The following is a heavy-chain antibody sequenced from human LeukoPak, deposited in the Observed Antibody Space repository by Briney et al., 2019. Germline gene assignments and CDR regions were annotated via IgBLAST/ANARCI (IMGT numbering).Heavy chain of an antibody. CDR3: ARAHWPYYYDSSDAFDI. D-gene: IGHD3-22*01. CDR2: IYTSGST. J-gene: IGHJ3*02. CDR1: GGSISSYY. V-gene: IGHV4-4*07. Sequence: PSETLSLTCTVSGGSISSYYWSWIRQPAGKGLEWIGRIYTSGSTNYNPSLKSRVAMSVDTSKNQFSLKLSSVTATDMAVYYCARAHWPYYYDSSDAFDIWGQGTMVTVSS.